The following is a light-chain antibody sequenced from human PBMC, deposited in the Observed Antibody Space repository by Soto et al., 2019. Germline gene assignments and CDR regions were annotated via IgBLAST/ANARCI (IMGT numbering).Light chain of an antibody. J-gene: IGKJ1*01. V-gene: IGKV1-5*03. CDR1: QTISSW. CDR3: QHYNSYSEA. Sequence: DIHMTHPPSTLSGSVGGRVTITCRASQTISSWLAWYQKKPGKAPKLLIYKASTLKSGVPSRFSGSGSGTEFTLTISSLQPDDFATYYCQHYNSYSEAFGQGTKVDIK. CDR2: KAS.